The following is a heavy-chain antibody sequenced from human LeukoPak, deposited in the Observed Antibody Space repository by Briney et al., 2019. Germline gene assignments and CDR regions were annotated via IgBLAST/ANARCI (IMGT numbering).Heavy chain of an antibody. J-gene: IGHJ4*02. V-gene: IGHV1-18*01. CDR2: ISAYNGNT. CDR3: ATDGFPPYCSSTSCMGDY. CDR1: GYTFTSYG. D-gene: IGHD2-2*01. Sequence: GASVKVSCKASGYTFTSYGISWVRQAPGQGLEWMGWISAYNGNTNYAQKFQGRVTMTEDTSTDTAYMELSSLRSEDTAVYYCATDGFPPYCSSTSCMGDYWGQGTLVTVSS.